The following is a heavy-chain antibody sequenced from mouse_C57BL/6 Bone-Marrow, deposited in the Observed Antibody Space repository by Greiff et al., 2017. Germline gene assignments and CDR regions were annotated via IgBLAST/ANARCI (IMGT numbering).Heavy chain of an antibody. CDR3: ARGTYYGSPPFAY. Sequence: EVQGVESGGGLVKPGGSLKLSCAASGFTFSSYAMSWVRQTPEKRLEWVATISDGGSYTYYPDNVKGRFTISRDNAKNNLYLQMSHLKSEDTAMYYCARGTYYGSPPFAYWGQGTLVTVSA. J-gene: IGHJ3*01. D-gene: IGHD1-1*01. V-gene: IGHV5-4*01. CDR2: ISDGGSYT. CDR1: GFTFSSYA.